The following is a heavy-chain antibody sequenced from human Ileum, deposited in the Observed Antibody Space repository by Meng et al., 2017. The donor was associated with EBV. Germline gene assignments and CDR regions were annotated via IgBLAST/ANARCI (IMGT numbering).Heavy chain of an antibody. CDR3: ASLSGHGGY. CDR1: GFSLTNYA. D-gene: IGHD6-25*01. J-gene: IGHJ4*02. V-gene: IGHV3-23*04. Sequence: EVLVVGSWGGLVTPGGSLRLSCAASGFSLTNYAMIWVRQAPGKGGEWVSASGGSGSGTYYIDSVRGRFTISRDNAKNTFYLEMNSLRGEDTAVYYCASLSGHGGYWGQGTLVTVSS. CDR2: SGGSGSGT.